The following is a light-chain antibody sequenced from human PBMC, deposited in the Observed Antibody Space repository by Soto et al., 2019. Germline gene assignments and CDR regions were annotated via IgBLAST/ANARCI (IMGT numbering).Light chain of an antibody. V-gene: IGLV2-14*01. J-gene: IGLJ1*01. CDR1: SSDVGNYKY. CDR3: FSYTSSGTYV. CDR2: EVS. Sequence: HSALTQPASVSGSPGQSITISCTGTSSDVGNYKYVSWYQQHPGKAPKLMIYEVSNRPSGVSNRFSGSKSGNTASLTISGLQADDETDYYCFSYTSSGTYVFGTGTKVTVL.